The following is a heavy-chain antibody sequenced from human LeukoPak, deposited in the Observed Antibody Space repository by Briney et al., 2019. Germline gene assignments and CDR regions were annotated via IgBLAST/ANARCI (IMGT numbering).Heavy chain of an antibody. V-gene: IGHV4-34*01. CDR2: INHSGST. D-gene: IGHD4-17*01. CDR3: ARDFLTTVTAYPLARFDP. J-gene: IGHJ5*02. Sequence: PSETLSLTCAVYGGSFSAYYWSWIRQPPGKGLEWIGEINHSGSTNYNPSLKSRVTISVDTSNNQFSLKLNSVTAADTAVYCCARDFLTTVTAYPLARFDPWGQGTLVTVSS. CDR1: GGSFSAYY.